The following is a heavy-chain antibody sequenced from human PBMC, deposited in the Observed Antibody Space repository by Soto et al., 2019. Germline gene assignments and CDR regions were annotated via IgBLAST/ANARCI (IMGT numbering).Heavy chain of an antibody. CDR2: IIPRLGTA. CDR1: GGTVSSYA. Sequence: SVKVSCKASGGTVSSYASSWVRQAPGQGLEWMGDIIPRLGTANYAQIFRGRVMITADESTRTVYMELSSLRSEDTAVYYCARVIKALYRMGGMDVLGQGTTLTVSS. CDR3: ARVIKALYRMGGMDV. D-gene: IGHD4-4*01. J-gene: IGHJ6*02. V-gene: IGHV1-69*13.